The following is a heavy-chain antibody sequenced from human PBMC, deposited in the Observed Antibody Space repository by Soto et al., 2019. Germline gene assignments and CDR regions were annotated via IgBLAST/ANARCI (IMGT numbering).Heavy chain of an antibody. Sequence: GGTLSLSCTASGFTLSGSWMTWVRQAPGKGLEWVAKIKPDESEKKYADSVKGRFSISRDNAKNSMYLQMDSLRGEDTAVYCCVRGGSNYASWGQGTLVTVSS. V-gene: IGHV3-7*01. J-gene: IGHJ5*02. CDR1: GFTLSGSW. CDR3: VRGGSNYAS. D-gene: IGHD4-4*01. CDR2: IKPDESEK.